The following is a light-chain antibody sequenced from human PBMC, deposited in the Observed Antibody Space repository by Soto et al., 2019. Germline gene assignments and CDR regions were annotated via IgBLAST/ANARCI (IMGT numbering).Light chain of an antibody. CDR2: RNN. CDR1: SSDVGGYNY. V-gene: IGLV1-47*01. CDR3: AAWDDSLSGWV. J-gene: IGLJ3*02. Sequence: QSVLTQPPSASGSPGQSVAISCTGTSSDVGGYNYVSWYQQFPGTAPKLLIYRNNQRPSGVPDRFSGSKSGTSASLAISGLPSEDEADYYCAAWDDSLSGWVFGGGTKVTVL.